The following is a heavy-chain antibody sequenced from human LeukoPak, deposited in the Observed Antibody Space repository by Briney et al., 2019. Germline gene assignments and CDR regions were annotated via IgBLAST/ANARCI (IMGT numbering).Heavy chain of an antibody. J-gene: IGHJ3*02. D-gene: IGHD5-18*01. CDR1: GGSSSSSSYY. V-gene: IGHV4-39*01. CDR3: ARGSAGTAMVPGGRAFDM. Sequence: SETLSLTCTVSGGSSSSSSYYWGWIRQPPGTGLEWIGRIYYSGSTYYNPSLKSRVTISVDTSKNQCSLKLSSVTAADTAVYYCARGSAGTAMVPGGRAFDMWGQGTMVTVSS. CDR2: IYYSGST.